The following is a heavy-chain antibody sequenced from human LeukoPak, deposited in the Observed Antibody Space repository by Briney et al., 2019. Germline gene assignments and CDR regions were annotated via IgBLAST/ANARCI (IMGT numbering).Heavy chain of an antibody. V-gene: IGHV1-18*01. CDR3: ARDRAELIGLEPRDV. D-gene: IGHD1-1*01. CDR1: GYTFTSYG. CDR2: ISAYNGNT. Sequence: ASVKVSCKASGYTFTSYGISWVRQAPGQGLEWMGWISAYNGNTNYAQKLQGRVTMTTDTSTSTAYMELRSLRSDDTAVYYCARDRAELIGLEPRDVWGKGTTVTVSS. J-gene: IGHJ6*04.